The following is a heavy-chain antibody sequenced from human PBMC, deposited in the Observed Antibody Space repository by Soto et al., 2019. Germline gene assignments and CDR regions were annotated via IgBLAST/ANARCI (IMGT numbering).Heavy chain of an antibody. CDR1: VSSISSYY. CDR3: TGAERFTRSWVDP. Sequence: PSETLSLTCTVSVSSISSYYWSWIRQPPGKGLEWIGYIYYSGSTNYNPSLKSRVTISVDTSKDQFSLKLSSVTAADTAMYFCTGAERFTRSWVDPWGQRTQGTGSS. CDR2: IYYSGST. D-gene: IGHD3-10*01. J-gene: IGHJ5*02. V-gene: IGHV4-59*01.